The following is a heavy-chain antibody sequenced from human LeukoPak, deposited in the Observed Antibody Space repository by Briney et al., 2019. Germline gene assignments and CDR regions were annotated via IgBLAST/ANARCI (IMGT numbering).Heavy chain of an antibody. CDR2: IYSGGST. CDR3: AKHLGPSYYYYGMDV. Sequence: GGSLRLSCAASGFTVSSNYMSWVRQAPGKGLEWVSVIYSGGSTYYADSVKGRFTISRHNSKNTLYLQMNSLRAEDTAVYYCAKHLGPSYYYYGMDVWGQGTTVTVSS. V-gene: IGHV3-53*01. J-gene: IGHJ6*02. CDR1: GFTVSSNY.